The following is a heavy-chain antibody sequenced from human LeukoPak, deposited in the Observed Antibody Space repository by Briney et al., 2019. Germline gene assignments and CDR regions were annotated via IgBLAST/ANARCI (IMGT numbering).Heavy chain of an antibody. J-gene: IGHJ5*02. CDR3: ARDTGRSWFDP. V-gene: IGHV4-39*07. CDR1: GGSISSSSYY. D-gene: IGHD2-15*01. Sequence: PSETLSLTCTVSGGSISSSSYYWGWIRQPPGKGLEWIGSIYYSGSTYYNPSLKSRVTISVDTSKNQFSLKLSSVTAADTAVYYCARDTGRSWFDPWGQGTLVTVSS. CDR2: IYYSGST.